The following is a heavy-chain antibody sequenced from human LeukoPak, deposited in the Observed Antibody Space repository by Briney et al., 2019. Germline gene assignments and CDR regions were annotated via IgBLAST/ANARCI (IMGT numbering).Heavy chain of an antibody. CDR1: GGTFSSYA. Sequence: GSSVKVSCKASGGTFSSYAISWVRQAPGQGLEWMGGIIPIFGTANYAQKFQGRVTIAADESTRTAYMEMSSLRSEDTAVYYCAREVVDGGYGMDVWGKGTTVTVSS. D-gene: IGHD2-21*01. V-gene: IGHV1-69*01. CDR2: IIPIFGTA. CDR3: AREVVDGGYGMDV. J-gene: IGHJ6*04.